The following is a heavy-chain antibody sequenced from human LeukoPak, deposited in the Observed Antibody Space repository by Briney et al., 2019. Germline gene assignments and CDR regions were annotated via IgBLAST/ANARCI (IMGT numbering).Heavy chain of an antibody. J-gene: IGHJ2*01. CDR1: GDSFSSFH. V-gene: IGHV4-59*01. CDR2: IFHTGST. Sequence: SETLSLTCSVSGDSFSSFHWHWIRQPPGKGLEWIGYIFHTGSTNYNPSLERRVTMSVDTSKIQFSLHLTSVTAADTAVYYCAKVPGRYLDFLWYFDLWGRGTLVTVSS. CDR3: AKVPGRYLDFLWYFDL. D-gene: IGHD3-9*01.